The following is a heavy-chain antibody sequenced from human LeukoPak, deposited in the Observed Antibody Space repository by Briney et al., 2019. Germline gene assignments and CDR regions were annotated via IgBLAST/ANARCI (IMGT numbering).Heavy chain of an antibody. CDR3: AKDQYSGYDFADFDY. J-gene: IGHJ4*02. V-gene: IGHV3-23*01. CDR2: ISGSGGST. CDR1: GFTFSSYA. D-gene: IGHD5-12*01. Sequence: GGSLRLSCAASGFTFSSYAMSWVRQAPGKGLEWVSAISGSGGSTYYADSVKGRFTISRDNSKNTLYLQMNSLRAEDTAVYYCAKDQYSGYDFADFDYWGQGTLVTVSS.